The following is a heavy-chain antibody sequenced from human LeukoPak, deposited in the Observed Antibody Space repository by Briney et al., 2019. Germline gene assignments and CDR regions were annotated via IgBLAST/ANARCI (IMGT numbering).Heavy chain of an antibody. D-gene: IGHD3-22*01. V-gene: IGHV3-53*05. J-gene: IGHJ5*02. CDR3: ASLPHYYEPNWFDP. CDR1: GFIVRNYY. Sequence: PGGSLRLSCAASGFIVRNYYLSWVRQAPGKGLEWVSVIYSGGSTYYADSVEGRFTISRDNSKNTLYLQMNSLRAEDTAVYYCASLPHYYEPNWFDPWGQGTLVTVSS. CDR2: IYSGGST.